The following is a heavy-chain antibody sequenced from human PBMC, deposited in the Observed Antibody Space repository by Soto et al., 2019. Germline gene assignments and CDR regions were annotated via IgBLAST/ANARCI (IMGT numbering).Heavy chain of an antibody. CDR1: GFTFSSYS. J-gene: IGHJ3*02. Sequence: EAQLVESGGGLVKPGGSLRLSCVASGFTFSSYSMNWVRQAPGKGLEWVSSISGSSSYIYYVDSVKGRFTISRDNAKNSLYLQMNSLRAEDTAVYYCARAGRAFDIWGQGTMVTVSS. V-gene: IGHV3-21*01. CDR2: ISGSSSYI. CDR3: ARAGRAFDI. D-gene: IGHD1-26*01.